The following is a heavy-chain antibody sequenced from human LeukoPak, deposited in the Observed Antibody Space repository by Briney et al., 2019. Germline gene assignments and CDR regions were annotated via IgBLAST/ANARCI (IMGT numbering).Heavy chain of an antibody. CDR2: IYYSGST. Sequence: PSETLSLTCTVSGGSLISGGPYWGWIRQHPGQGLEWIGSIYYSGSTYYNPSLRSRLSISVDTSKSQFALHLHSVTAADTAVYYYARSGPTRGPRRSNWFDHWGQGTLVTVSS. J-gene: IGHJ5*02. D-gene: IGHD3-10*01. CDR1: GGSLISGGPY. V-gene: IGHV4-31*03. CDR3: ARSGPTRGPRRSNWFDH.